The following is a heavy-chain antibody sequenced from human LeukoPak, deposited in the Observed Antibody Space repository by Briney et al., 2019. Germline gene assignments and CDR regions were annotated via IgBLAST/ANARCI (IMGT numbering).Heavy chain of an antibody. V-gene: IGHV5-51*01. D-gene: IGHD6-6*01. CDR1: GYSFTSYW. CDR3: ARGRVAAHLDY. CDR2: IYPGDSDT. Sequence: GESLKISCKGSGYSFTSYWIAWVRQMPGKGLEWMGIIYPGDSDTRYSPSFQGRVTISADKSISTAYLQWSSLKASDTATYYCARGRVAAHLDYWGQGTLVTVSS. J-gene: IGHJ4*02.